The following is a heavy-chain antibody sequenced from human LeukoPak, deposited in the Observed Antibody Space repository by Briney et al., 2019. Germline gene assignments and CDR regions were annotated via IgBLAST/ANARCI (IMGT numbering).Heavy chain of an antibody. D-gene: IGHD6-13*01. Sequence: GRCLRLSCAASGLTVSSNYMNWVRQAPGKGLEWVSIIYSGGDTCYAGSVKGRFTISRVNSKNTFYLQMNSLRAEDTAVYYCARADPPPAAGFDYWGQGTLVTVSS. CDR1: GLTVSSNY. J-gene: IGHJ4*02. CDR2: IYSGGDT. V-gene: IGHV3-53*01. CDR3: ARADPPPAAGFDY.